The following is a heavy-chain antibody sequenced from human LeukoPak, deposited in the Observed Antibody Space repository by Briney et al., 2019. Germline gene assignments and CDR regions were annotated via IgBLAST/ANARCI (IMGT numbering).Heavy chain of an antibody. CDR2: INPNSGGT. D-gene: IGHD3-10*01. V-gene: IGHV1-2*06. CDR3: ARDVLLWFGELSGPDY. CDR1: GYTFINYA. J-gene: IGHJ4*02. Sequence: ASVKVSCKASGYTFINYAIHWVRQAPGQGLEWMGRINPNSGGTNYAQKFQGRVTMTRDTSISTAYMELSRLRSDDTAVYYCARDVLLWFGELSGPDYWGQGTLVTVSS.